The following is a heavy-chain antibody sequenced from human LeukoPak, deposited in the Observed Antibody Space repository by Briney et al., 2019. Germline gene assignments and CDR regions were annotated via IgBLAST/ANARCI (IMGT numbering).Heavy chain of an antibody. D-gene: IGHD6-6*01. Sequence: SETLSLTCTVSGGSISSYYWSWIRQPPGKGLEWIGYIYYSGSTNYNPSLKSRVTILLDTSKTQFSLSLISVTAADTAVYYCARVEYSWWFDPWGQGTLVTVSS. CDR1: GGSISSYY. CDR3: ARVEYSWWFDP. V-gene: IGHV4-59*08. CDR2: IYYSGST. J-gene: IGHJ5*02.